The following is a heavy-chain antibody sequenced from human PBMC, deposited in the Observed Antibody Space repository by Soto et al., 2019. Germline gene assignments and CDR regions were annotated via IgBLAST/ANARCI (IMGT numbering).Heavy chain of an antibody. CDR3: ATKRGYSSGWYNWFDP. Sequence: ASVKVSCKVSGYTLTELSMHWVRQAPGKGLEWMGGFDPEDGETIYAQKFQGRVTMNEDTSTDTAYMELSSLRSEDTAVYYCATKRGYSSGWYNWFDPWGQGTLVTVSS. V-gene: IGHV1-24*01. CDR1: GYTLTELS. J-gene: IGHJ5*02. CDR2: FDPEDGET. D-gene: IGHD6-19*01.